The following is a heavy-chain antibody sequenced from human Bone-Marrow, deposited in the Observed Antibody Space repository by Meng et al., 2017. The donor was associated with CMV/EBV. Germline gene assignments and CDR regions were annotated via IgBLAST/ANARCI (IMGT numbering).Heavy chain of an antibody. J-gene: IGHJ4*02. CDR3: ARDVVGAVGYFDY. Sequence: QVSPVPFGAEVKKPGASVTVYCKASGYTFTRYYMHWVRQAPGQGLEWMGIINPSGGSTSYAQKFQGRVTMTRDTSTSTVYMELSSPRSEDTAVYYCARDVVGAVGYFDYWGQGTLVTVSS. V-gene: IGHV1-46*01. D-gene: IGHD1-26*01. CDR2: INPSGGST. CDR1: GYTFTRYY.